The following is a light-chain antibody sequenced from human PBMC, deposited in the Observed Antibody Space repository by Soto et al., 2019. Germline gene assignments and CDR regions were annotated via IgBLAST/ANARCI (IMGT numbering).Light chain of an antibody. Sequence: QSVLTQPPSLSGTPGQTVTLSCIGSRSNIGSAIVHWYQQVPGTAPKHLIYMNSQRPSGVPDRFSGSKSGTSASLVIAGLRPEDEAEYYCVAWDDNLSSRVFGGGTKLTVL. CDR2: MNS. V-gene: IGLV1-47*01. J-gene: IGLJ3*02. CDR1: RSNIGSAI. CDR3: VAWDDNLSSRV.